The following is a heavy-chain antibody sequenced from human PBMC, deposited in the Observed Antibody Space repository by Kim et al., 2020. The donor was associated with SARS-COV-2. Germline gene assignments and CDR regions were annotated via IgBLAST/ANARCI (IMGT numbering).Heavy chain of an antibody. CDR3: ARDHKWLRLGDAFDI. CDR1: GYTFTSYY. J-gene: IGHJ3*02. V-gene: IGHV1-46*01. D-gene: IGHD5-12*01. Sequence: ASVKVSCKASGYTFTSYYMHWVRQAPGQGLEWMGIINPSGGSTSYAQKFQGRVTMTRDTSTSTVYMELSSLRSEDTAVYYCARDHKWLRLGDAFDIWGQGTMVTVSS. CDR2: INPSGGST.